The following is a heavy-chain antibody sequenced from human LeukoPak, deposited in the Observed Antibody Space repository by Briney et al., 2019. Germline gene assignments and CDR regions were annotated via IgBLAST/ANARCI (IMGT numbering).Heavy chain of an antibody. V-gene: IGHV3-74*01. D-gene: IGHD1-26*01. CDR2: IKNDGSST. CDR3: ARVEGGSYFNQFDQ. Sequence: GGSLRLSCAASGFTFSSYWMHWVRHTPEKGLAWVSRIKNDGSSTDYADSVKGRFTISRDNARNTLYLQMNSLKAEDTATYYCARVEGGSYFNQFDQWGQGTLVTVSS. J-gene: IGHJ4*02. CDR1: GFTFSSYW.